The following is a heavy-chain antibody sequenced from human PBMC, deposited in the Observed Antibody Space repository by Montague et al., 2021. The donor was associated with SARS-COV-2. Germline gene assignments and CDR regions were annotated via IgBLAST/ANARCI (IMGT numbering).Heavy chain of an antibody. Sequence: TPSPTCAVSGGSISSGGYSWNWIRQPPGKGLEWIGYIYHSGSTYYNPSLKSRVTISLDSSKNQFSLNLTSVTAADTAVYYCARGSMVRGGKVYYGVDVWGQGTTVTVSS. CDR2: IYHSGST. D-gene: IGHD3-10*01. J-gene: IGHJ6*02. V-gene: IGHV4-30-2*01. CDR1: GGSISSGGYS. CDR3: ARGSMVRGGKVYYGVDV.